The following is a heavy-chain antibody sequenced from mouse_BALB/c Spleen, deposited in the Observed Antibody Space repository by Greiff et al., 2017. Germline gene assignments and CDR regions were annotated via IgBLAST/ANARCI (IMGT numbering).Heavy chain of an antibody. CDR2: IDPYNGGT. V-gene: IGHV1S135*01. Sequence: EVQLQQSGPELVKPGASVKVSCTASGYSFTDYNMYWVKQSHGKSLEWIGYIDPYNGGTSYNQKFKGKATLTVDKSSSTDFMHLNSLTSEDSAVYYCARWDYYGSGYGAMDYWGQGTSVTVSS. J-gene: IGHJ4*01. CDR1: GYSFTDYN. CDR3: ARWDYYGSGYGAMDY. D-gene: IGHD1-1*01.